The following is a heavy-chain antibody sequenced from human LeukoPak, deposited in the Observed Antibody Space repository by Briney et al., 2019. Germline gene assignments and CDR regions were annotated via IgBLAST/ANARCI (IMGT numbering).Heavy chain of an antibody. J-gene: IGHJ4*02. CDR3: AKAPVTSCRGAYCYPFDS. CDR1: GFTFSSYS. CDR2: ISSSSTTI. Sequence: GGSLRLSCAASGFTFSSYSMMWVRQAPGKGLEWVSYISSSSTTIHYADSVKGRFTISRDNSKNTLYLQMNSLRAEDAAVYFCAKAPVTSCRGAYCYPFDSWGQGTLVTVSS. V-gene: IGHV3-48*01. D-gene: IGHD2-21*01.